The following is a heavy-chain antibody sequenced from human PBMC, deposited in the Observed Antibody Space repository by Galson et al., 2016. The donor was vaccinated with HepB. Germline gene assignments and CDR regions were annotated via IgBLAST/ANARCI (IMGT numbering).Heavy chain of an antibody. CDR1: GSSFSNSW. CDR2: IYPGDSET. CDR3: ARRSNPSRRELGEDWFDP. D-gene: IGHD3-10*01. J-gene: IGHJ5*02. V-gene: IGHV5-51*01. Sequence: QSGAEVKKPGESLTISCKGSGSSFSNSWIGWVRQMPGKGLEWMGIIYPGDSETRYSPSFQGQVTFSADKAISTAYLQWSSLKASDTAMYYCARRSNPSRRELGEDWFDPWGQGTLVTVSS.